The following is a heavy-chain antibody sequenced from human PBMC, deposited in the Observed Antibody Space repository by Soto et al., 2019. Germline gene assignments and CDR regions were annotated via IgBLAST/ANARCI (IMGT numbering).Heavy chain of an antibody. D-gene: IGHD3-22*01. J-gene: IGHJ4*02. V-gene: IGHV1-3*01. Sequence: ASVKVSCKASGCTFTSYGINWVRQAPGRGLEWMGWINPSNGNTKYSQQFQGRVIIDRDTSASTAYMELSSLRSEDTAVYYCARGGYFDSSNYLAYWGLGTLVTVSS. CDR3: ARGGYFDSSNYLAY. CDR1: GCTFTSYG. CDR2: INPSNGNT.